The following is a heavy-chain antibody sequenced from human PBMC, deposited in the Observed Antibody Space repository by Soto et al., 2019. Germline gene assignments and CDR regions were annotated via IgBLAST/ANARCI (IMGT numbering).Heavy chain of an antibody. CDR2: VYHNGGA. J-gene: IGHJ4*02. D-gene: IGHD1-1*01. CDR1: GGSIHNSHSF. Sequence: QVHLQESGPGLVKPSETLSLTCTVSGGSIHNSHSFWAWIRQPPGKGLQFIASVYHNGGAHYNSSLKSRVTISVDTANNQVSLRKRSLTAADTAFYYCGRGVEGATLHTDPDYWGQGIMVTVSS. CDR3: GRGVEGATLHTDPDY. V-gene: IGHV4-39*01.